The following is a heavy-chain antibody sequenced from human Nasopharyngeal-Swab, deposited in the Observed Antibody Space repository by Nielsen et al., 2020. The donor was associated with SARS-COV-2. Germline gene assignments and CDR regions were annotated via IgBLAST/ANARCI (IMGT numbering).Heavy chain of an antibody. J-gene: IGHJ6*02. D-gene: IGHD1-26*01. CDR3: AKAQGATHYYYYYGMDV. CDR1: GFTFDDYA. V-gene: IGHV3-9*01. CDR2: ISWNSGSI. Sequence: SLKISCAASGFTFDDYAMHWVRQAPGKGLEWVSGISWNSGSIGYADSVKGRFTISRDNAKNSLYLQMNSLRAEDTALYYRAKAQGATHYYYYYGMDVWGQGTTVTVSS.